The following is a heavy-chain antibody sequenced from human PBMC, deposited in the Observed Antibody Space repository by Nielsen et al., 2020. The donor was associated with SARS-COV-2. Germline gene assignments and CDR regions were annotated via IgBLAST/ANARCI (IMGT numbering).Heavy chain of an antibody. D-gene: IGHD6-19*01. V-gene: IGHV1-18*01. CDR2: ISAYNGNT. Sequence: ASVKVSCKASGYTFTSYGISWVPQAPGQGLEWMGWISAYNGNTNYAQKLQGRVTMTTDTSTSTAYMELRSLRSDDTAVYYCARSQVVGSSGCVDCAFDIWGQGTMVTVSS. CDR1: GYTFTSYG. J-gene: IGHJ3*02. CDR3: ARSQVVGSSGCVDCAFDI.